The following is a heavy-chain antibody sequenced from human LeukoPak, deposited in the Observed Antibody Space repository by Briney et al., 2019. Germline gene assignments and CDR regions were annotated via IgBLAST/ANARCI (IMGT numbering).Heavy chain of an antibody. V-gene: IGHV3-23*01. Sequence: PGGSLRLSCAASGFTFSSYAMSWVRQAPGKGLEWVSAISGSGGSTYYADSVKGRFTISRDNSKNTLYLQMNSLRAEDTGVYYCAKAPGITRTSHFDYWGQGTLVTVSS. CDR3: AKAPGITRTSHFDY. J-gene: IGHJ4*02. D-gene: IGHD1-7*01. CDR1: GFTFSSYA. CDR2: ISGSGGST.